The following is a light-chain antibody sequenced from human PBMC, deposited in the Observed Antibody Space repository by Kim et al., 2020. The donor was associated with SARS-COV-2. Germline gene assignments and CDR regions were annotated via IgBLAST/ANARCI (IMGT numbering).Light chain of an antibody. CDR1: NSNIGSNY. CDR2: RNN. Sequence: GQRVTISCSGGNSNIGSNYVYWYQQLPGTAPKLLIYRNNQRPSGVPDRFSGSKSGTSASLAISGLRSEDEADYYCAAWDDSLSGWVFGGGTQLTVL. CDR3: AAWDDSLSGWV. J-gene: IGLJ3*02. V-gene: IGLV1-47*01.